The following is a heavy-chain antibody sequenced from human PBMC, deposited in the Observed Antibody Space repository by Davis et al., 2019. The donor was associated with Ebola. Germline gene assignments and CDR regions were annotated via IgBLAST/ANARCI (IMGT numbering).Heavy chain of an antibody. CDR1: GFTPRTYA. J-gene: IGHJ4*02. Sequence: PAGSLRLSCAASGFTPRTYAMHWVRQAPGKGLEWVATTSYDGTNTYYADSVKGRFTISRDNSKTTLYLQMNTLRVEDTALYYCARDFGDYEFYIDNWGQGALVTVSS. D-gene: IGHD4-17*01. V-gene: IGHV3-30-3*01. CDR2: TSYDGTNT. CDR3: ARDFGDYEFYIDN.